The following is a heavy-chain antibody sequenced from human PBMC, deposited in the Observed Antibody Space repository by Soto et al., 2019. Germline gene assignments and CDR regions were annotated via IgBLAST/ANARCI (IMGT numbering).Heavy chain of an antibody. CDR1: GGSVRAPDW. Sequence: QVHLQESGPGLVAPSGTLSLTCTLSGGSVRAPDWWNWVRQSPDKGLEWIAEVHISGHSNYNPSLRSRVRVAIDRSKNQFYLNLNSLTAADTAIYYCARVRQGCSANNCYFDPWGQGTQVTISS. CDR2: VHISGHS. CDR3: ARVRQGCSANNCYFDP. J-gene: IGHJ5*01. D-gene: IGHD1-1*01. V-gene: IGHV4-4*02.